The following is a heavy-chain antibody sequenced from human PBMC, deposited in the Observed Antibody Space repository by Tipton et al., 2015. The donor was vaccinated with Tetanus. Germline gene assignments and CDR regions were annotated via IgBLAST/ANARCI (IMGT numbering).Heavy chain of an antibody. CDR3: ARSLRSSRRELLCDI. D-gene: IGHD1-26*01. Sequence: QSGPEVKKPGASVKVSCKASGYTFTGYYMHWVRQAPGQGLEWMGWINPNSGGTNYAQKFQGRVTMTMDTSISTAYMELSRLRSDDTAVYYCARSLRSSRRELLCDIWGQGTMVTVSS. CDR1: GYTFTGYY. CDR2: INPNSGGT. J-gene: IGHJ3*02. V-gene: IGHV1-2*02.